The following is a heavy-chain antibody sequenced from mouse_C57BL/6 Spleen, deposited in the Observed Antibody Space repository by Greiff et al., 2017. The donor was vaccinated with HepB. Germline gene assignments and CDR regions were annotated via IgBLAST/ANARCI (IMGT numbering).Heavy chain of an antibody. CDR3: ARIHYYGSSFDY. D-gene: IGHD1-1*01. CDR2: ISSGSSTI. V-gene: IGHV5-17*01. Sequence: EVHLVESGGGLVKPGGSLKLSCAASGFTFSDYGMHWVRQAPEKGLEWVAYISSGSSTIYYADTVKGRFTISRDNAKNTLFLQMTSLRSEDTAMYYCARIHYYGSSFDYWGQGTTLTVSS. J-gene: IGHJ2*01. CDR1: GFTFSDYG.